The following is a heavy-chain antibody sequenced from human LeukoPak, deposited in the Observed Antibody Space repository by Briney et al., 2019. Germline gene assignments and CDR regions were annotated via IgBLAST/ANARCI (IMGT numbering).Heavy chain of an antibody. CDR2: ISSSSTI. CDR3: ARGSTYYDSSGQVPFDY. CDR1: GFTFSTYS. V-gene: IGHV3-48*01. D-gene: IGHD3-22*01. J-gene: IGHJ4*02. Sequence: GVSLRLSWAASGFTFSTYSMNWVRQAPGKGLEWVSYISSSSTIYYADSVKGRFTISRDNAKDSLYLQMNSLRAEDTAVYYCARGSTYYDSSGQVPFDYWGQGTLVTVSS.